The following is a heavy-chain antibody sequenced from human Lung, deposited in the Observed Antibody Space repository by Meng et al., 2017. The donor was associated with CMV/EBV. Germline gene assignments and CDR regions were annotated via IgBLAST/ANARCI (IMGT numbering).Heavy chain of an antibody. D-gene: IGHD2-2*01. CDR1: GGSFSGYY. Sequence: YGGSFSGYYWSWLHQPPGKGLEWIGEINHSGSTNYNPSLKSRVTISVDTSKNQFSLKLSSVTAADTAVYYCARDIVVVPAATHFDYWGQGTLVTVSS. J-gene: IGHJ4*02. CDR2: INHSGST. V-gene: IGHV4-34*01. CDR3: ARDIVVVPAATHFDY.